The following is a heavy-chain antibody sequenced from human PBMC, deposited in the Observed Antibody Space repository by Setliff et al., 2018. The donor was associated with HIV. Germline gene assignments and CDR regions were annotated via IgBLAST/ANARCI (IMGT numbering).Heavy chain of an antibody. CDR1: GYAFNSYT. J-gene: IGHJ6*03. D-gene: IGHD2-15*01. V-gene: IGHV1-8*01. Sequence: ASVKVSCKASGYAFNSYTLNWVRQATGRGLEWMGWINPNSDNTAYAQKFQGRLTMTRNTSTGTVYMELSSLRSEDTAVYYCARIGRTPYYYYYMDVWGKGTTGTAP. CDR3: ARIGRTPYYYYYMDV. CDR2: INPNSDNT.